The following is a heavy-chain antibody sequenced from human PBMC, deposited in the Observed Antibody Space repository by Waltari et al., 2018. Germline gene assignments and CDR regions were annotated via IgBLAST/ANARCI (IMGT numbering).Heavy chain of an antibody. D-gene: IGHD2-2*01. V-gene: IGHV3-73*01. Sequence: EVQLVESGGGFVQPGGSLKLSCAASGFTFSGSAMHWVRQASGKGLGWVGRIRSKANGYATAYGASVKGRFTISRDDSKNTAYLQMNSLKTEDTAVYYCTRHAVAYHGDYWGQGTLVTVSS. CDR3: TRHAVAYHGDY. CDR2: IRSKANGYAT. CDR1: GFTFSGSA. J-gene: IGHJ4*02.